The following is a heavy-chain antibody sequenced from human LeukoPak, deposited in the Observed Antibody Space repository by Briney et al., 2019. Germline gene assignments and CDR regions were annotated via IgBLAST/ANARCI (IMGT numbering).Heavy chain of an antibody. CDR2: TSYDGSKK. V-gene: IGHV3-30*18. Sequence: PGRSLRLSCAASGFTFSSYGMHWVRQGPGKGLEWVAVTSYDGSKKYYADSVKGRFTISRDNSKNTLYLQMNSLRAEDTAVYYCAKDHTQRDYGDYDLDYWGQGTLVTVSS. D-gene: IGHD4-17*01. CDR3: AKDHTQRDYGDYDLDY. J-gene: IGHJ4*02. CDR1: GFTFSSYG.